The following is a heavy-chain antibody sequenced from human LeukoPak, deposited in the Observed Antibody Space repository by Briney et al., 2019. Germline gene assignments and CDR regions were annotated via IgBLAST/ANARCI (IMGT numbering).Heavy chain of an antibody. CDR2: ISGNSVST. CDR1: GFTFSSYG. D-gene: IGHD3-22*01. Sequence: QTGGSLRLSCAASGFTFSSYGMSRVRQAPGKGLEWVSAISGNSVSTYYADSVKGRFTISRDNSKNTLYLQMNSLRAEDTAVYYCAKESRYYYDSSGPDYWGQGTLVTVSS. CDR3: AKESRYYYDSSGPDY. V-gene: IGHV3-23*01. J-gene: IGHJ4*02.